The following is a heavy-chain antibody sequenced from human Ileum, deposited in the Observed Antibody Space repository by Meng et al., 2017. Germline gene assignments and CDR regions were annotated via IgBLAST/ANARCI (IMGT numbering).Heavy chain of an antibody. CDR1: GGSIESNNW. CDR2: VYHSGST. J-gene: IGHJ2*01. V-gene: IGHV4-4*02. Sequence: QALLEESRPGLVHSSETLSLTCAVSGGSIESNNWWTWIRQPPGQGLEWIGEVYHSGSTHYNPSLQSRVTISIDNSKNRFSLSLNSVTAADTAIYYCARADYVRYFDLWGRGTLVTVSS. D-gene: IGHD3-10*02. CDR3: ARADYVRYFDL.